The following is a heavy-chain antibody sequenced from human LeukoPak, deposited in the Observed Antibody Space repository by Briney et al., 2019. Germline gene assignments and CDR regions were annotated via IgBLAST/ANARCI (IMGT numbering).Heavy chain of an antibody. CDR3: ARSGGYVLYFDY. Sequence: SETLSLTCTVSGYSISSGYYWGWIRQPPGKGLEWIGNIYHSGSTYYNPSLKSRVTISVDTSKNQFSLKLTSVTAADTAVYYCARSGGYVLYFDYWGQGILVTVSS. CDR1: GYSISSGYY. CDR2: IYHSGST. V-gene: IGHV4-38-2*02. D-gene: IGHD5-12*01. J-gene: IGHJ4*02.